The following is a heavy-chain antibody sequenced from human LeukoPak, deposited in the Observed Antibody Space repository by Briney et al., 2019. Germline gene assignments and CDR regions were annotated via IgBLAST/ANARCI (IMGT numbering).Heavy chain of an antibody. J-gene: IGHJ6*02. CDR3: ARGNRLQSYYYGMDV. CDR2: IYYSGST. D-gene: IGHD2/OR15-2a*01. V-gene: IGHV4-61*01. Sequence: SETLSLTCTVSGGSVSSGSYYWSWIRQPPGKGLEWIGYIYYSGSTNYNPSLKSRVTISVDTSKNQFSLKLSSVTAADTAVYYCARGNRLQSYYYGMDVWGQGTTVTVSS. CDR1: GGSVSSGSYY.